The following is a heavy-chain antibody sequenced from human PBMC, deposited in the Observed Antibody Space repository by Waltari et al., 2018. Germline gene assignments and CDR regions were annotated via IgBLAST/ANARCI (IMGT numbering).Heavy chain of an antibody. J-gene: IGHJ4*02. CDR1: GYSFTSNW. CDR3: ARRTDPGTYFDY. V-gene: IGHV5-10-1*03. CDR2: IDPRDSYT. D-gene: IGHD1-1*01. Sequence: EVQLVQSGAEVKKPGESLRISCKASGYSFTSNWLSWVRQLPGKGLEWMGKIDPRDSYTNYSPSFQGHVTFSVDKSISTAYLQWHSLRASDTAMYYCARRTDPGTYFDYWGQGALVTVSS.